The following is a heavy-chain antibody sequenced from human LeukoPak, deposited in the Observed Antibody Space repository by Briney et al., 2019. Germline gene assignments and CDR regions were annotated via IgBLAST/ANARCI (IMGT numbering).Heavy chain of an antibody. V-gene: IGHV1-18*04. Sequence: GASVKVSCKASGYTFSSYGISWVRQAPGQGLEWMGWISGYNGNTNYAQKLQGRVTMTTDTSTSTAYMELRSLRSDGTAVYYCARDVSGWSYFDYWGQGTRVTVSS. CDR3: ARDVSGWSYFDY. J-gene: IGHJ4*02. CDR1: GYTFSSYG. D-gene: IGHD6-19*01. CDR2: ISGYNGNT.